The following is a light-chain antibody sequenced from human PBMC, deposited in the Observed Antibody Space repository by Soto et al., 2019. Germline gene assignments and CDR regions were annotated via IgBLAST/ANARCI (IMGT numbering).Light chain of an antibody. Sequence: EIVLTQSPGTLSLSPGESATLSCRASQSLSSTDVAWYQQRPGQAPRLVIYDASSRATGIPGRFSGSGSGTDFTLTIRRLEPEDFGVYYCQHYGVSPGTLGQGTKVEI. CDR1: QSLSSTD. J-gene: IGKJ1*01. CDR2: DAS. V-gene: IGKV3-20*01. CDR3: QHYGVSPGT.